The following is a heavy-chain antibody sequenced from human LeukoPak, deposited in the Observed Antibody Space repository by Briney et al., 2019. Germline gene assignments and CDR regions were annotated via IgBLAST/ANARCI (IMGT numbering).Heavy chain of an antibody. Sequence: SQTLSLTCTVSGGSISSGGYYWSWIRQLPGKGLEWIGYIYYSGNTYYNPSLKSRVTISVDTSKNQFSLQLSSVTAADTAVYYCARGLHYYDSSGPMYYFDYWGQGTLVTVSS. CDR1: GGSISSGGYY. CDR2: IYYSGNT. D-gene: IGHD3-22*01. J-gene: IGHJ4*02. V-gene: IGHV4-31*03. CDR3: ARGLHYYDSSGPMYYFDY.